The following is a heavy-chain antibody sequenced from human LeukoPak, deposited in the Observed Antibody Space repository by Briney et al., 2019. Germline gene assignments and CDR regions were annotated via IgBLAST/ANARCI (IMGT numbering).Heavy chain of an antibody. CDR3: ARRLRYFDWSFDY. D-gene: IGHD3-9*01. CDR2: IYYSGST. Sequence: PSETLSLTCTVSGGSISSYYWGWIRQPPGKGLEWIGSIYYSGSTYYNPSLKSRVTISVDTSKNQFSLKLSSVTAADTAVYYCARRLRYFDWSFDYWGQGTLVTVSS. V-gene: IGHV4-39*07. CDR1: GGSISSYY. J-gene: IGHJ4*02.